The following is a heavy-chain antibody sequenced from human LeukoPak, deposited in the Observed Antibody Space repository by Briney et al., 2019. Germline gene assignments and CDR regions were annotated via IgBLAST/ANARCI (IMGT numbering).Heavy chain of an antibody. D-gene: IGHD2-21*02. Sequence: GGSLRLSCAASGFTFSNAWMSWVRQAPGKGLEWVGRIKSKTDGGTTDYAAPVKGRFTISRDDSKNTLYLQMNSLRAEDTAVYYCAKMEVVTADDKYFQYWGQGTLVTVSS. CDR1: GFTFSNAW. CDR2: IKSKTDGGTT. V-gene: IGHV3-15*01. J-gene: IGHJ1*01. CDR3: AKMEVVTADDKYFQY.